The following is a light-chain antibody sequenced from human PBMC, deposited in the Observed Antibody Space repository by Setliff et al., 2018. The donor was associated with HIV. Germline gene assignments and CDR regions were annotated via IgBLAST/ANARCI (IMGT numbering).Light chain of an antibody. CDR1: SSDVGGYNY. CDR3: SSYTSNNSGV. CDR2: DVT. V-gene: IGLV2-14*03. J-gene: IGLJ1*01. Sequence: QSVLTQPASVSGSPGQSFTISCTGTSSDVGGYNYVSWYQQHPGKAPKLMIYDVTNRPSGVSNRFSGSNSGNTASLTISGLQAEDEADYYCSSYTSNNSGVFGTGTKVTVL.